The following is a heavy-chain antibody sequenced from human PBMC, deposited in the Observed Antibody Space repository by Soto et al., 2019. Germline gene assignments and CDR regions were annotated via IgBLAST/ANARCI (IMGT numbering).Heavy chain of an antibody. CDR1: GYTFTSYY. Sequence: ASVKVSCKASGYTFTSYYMHWVRQAPGQGLEWMGIINPSGGSTSYAQKFQGRVTMTRDTSTSTVYMELSSLRSEDTAVYYCASWGIVVVITEHDAFDIWGQGTMVTVSS. CDR2: INPSGGST. J-gene: IGHJ3*02. D-gene: IGHD3-22*01. V-gene: IGHV1-46*01. CDR3: ASWGIVVVITEHDAFDI.